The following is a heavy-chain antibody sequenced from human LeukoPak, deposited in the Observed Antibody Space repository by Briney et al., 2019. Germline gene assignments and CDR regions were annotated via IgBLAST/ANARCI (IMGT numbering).Heavy chain of an antibody. D-gene: IGHD3-22*01. CDR1: GFTFSSYA. J-gene: IGHJ3*02. Sequence: GGSLRLSCAASGFTFSSYAMSWVRQAPGKGLEWVSTINNSGGSTFHADSVKGRFTISRDNSKNTLYLQMDSLRVEDTAVYYCAKGLYYYDSRAFDIWGQGTMVTVSS. CDR2: INNSGGST. V-gene: IGHV3-23*01. CDR3: AKGLYYYDSRAFDI.